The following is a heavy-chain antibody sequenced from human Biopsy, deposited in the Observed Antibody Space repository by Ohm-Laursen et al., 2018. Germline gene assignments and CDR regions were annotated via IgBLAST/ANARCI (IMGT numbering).Heavy chain of an antibody. CDR2: IYYTGST. CDR3: ARDSRGGHLNTTLITGKNLDS. D-gene: IGHD3-16*01. CDR1: RDSLRNYY. V-gene: IGHV4-59*01. Sequence: SGALSLTLPLSRDSLRNYYWTWVRQAPGGGLGWIGDIYYTGSTNYNPSVKSRVTISVDTSKNQFSLKLNSVTAADTAVYFCARDSRGGHLNTTLITGKNLDSWGQGILVTVSS. J-gene: IGHJ4*02.